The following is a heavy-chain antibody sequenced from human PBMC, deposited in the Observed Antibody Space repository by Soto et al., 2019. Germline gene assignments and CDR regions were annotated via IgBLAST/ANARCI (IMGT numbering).Heavy chain of an antibody. CDR2: ISSSSSYI. V-gene: IGHV3-21*01. CDR3: ARGRYIVVVSAVRSNWFDP. D-gene: IGHD2-2*01. J-gene: IGHJ5*02. Sequence: GGSLRLSCAASGFTFSSYSMNWVRQAPGKGLEWVSSISSSSSYIYYADSVKGRFTISRDNAKNSLYLQMNSLRAEDTAVYYCARGRYIVVVSAVRSNWFDPWGQGTLVTVSS. CDR1: GFTFSSYS.